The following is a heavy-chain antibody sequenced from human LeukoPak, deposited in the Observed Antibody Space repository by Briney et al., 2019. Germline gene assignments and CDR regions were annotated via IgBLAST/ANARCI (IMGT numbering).Heavy chain of an antibody. J-gene: IGHJ3*02. CDR2: IYTSGST. CDR3: ARTNWNHIFAFDT. Sequence: SETLSLPCTVSGGSISSYYWSWIRQPPGKGLEWIGYIYTSGSTNYNPSLKSRVTISVDTSKNQFSLKLSSVTAADTAVYYCARTNWNHIFAFDTWGQGTMVTVSS. D-gene: IGHD1-14*01. CDR1: GGSISSYY. V-gene: IGHV4-4*09.